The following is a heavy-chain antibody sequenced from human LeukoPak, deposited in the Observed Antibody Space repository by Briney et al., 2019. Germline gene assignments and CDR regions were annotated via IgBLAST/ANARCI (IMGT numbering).Heavy chain of an antibody. Sequence: PGGSLRLSCVASGFTFSDYAMNWVRQAPGKGLEWVSTFKTNYNQVDYAESVRGRFTISTDNSKNTAYLQMNSLRVEDTALYYCARSVPDCTRFDFWGQGALVTVSS. V-gene: IGHV3-23*05. D-gene: IGHD2-21*02. CDR2: FKTNYNQV. CDR1: GFTFSDYA. CDR3: ARSVPDCTRFDF. J-gene: IGHJ4*02.